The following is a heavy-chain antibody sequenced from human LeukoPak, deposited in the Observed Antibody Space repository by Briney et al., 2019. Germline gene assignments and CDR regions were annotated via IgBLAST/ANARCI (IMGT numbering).Heavy chain of an antibody. CDR2: TYYRSKWYY. J-gene: IGHJ3*02. Sequence: SQTLSLTCAVSGDSVSSNSAAWNWIRQSPSRGLEWLVRTYYRSKWYYDYAVSVKSRITINPDTSKNQVSLQLNSVTPEDTAVYYCAGEIEWLANAFDIWGQGTVVTVSS. CDR3: AGEIEWLANAFDI. V-gene: IGHV6-1*01. D-gene: IGHD6-19*01. CDR1: GDSVSSNSAA.